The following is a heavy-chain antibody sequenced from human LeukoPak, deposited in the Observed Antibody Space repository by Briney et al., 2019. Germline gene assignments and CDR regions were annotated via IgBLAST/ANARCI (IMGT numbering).Heavy chain of an antibody. J-gene: IGHJ6*03. Sequence: SETPSLTCTVSGGSIITYYWSWIRQSAGKGLEWVGHIYITGSTNYNPSLKSRLTMSVDTSKNQFSLKLRSVTAADTAVYYCARLKFYDSTGYNPGYYKDVWGKGITVTVSS. CDR2: IYITGST. D-gene: IGHD3-22*01. CDR1: GGSIITYY. CDR3: ARLKFYDSTGYNPGYYKDV. V-gene: IGHV4-4*07.